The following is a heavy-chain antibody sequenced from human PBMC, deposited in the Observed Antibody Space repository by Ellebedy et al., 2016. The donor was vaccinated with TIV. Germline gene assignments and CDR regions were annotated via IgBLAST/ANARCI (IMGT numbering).Heavy chain of an antibody. D-gene: IGHD4-17*01. CDR3: ATAYGDYVHDAFDI. V-gene: IGHV1-24*01. Sequence: AASVKVSCKVSGDTLTEFSMHWVRQAPGQGLEWMGGFDPEDGETIYAQTFQGRVTMTEDTSTDTAYMELSSLRSEDTAVYYCATAYGDYVHDAFDIWGQGTMVTVSS. J-gene: IGHJ3*02. CDR1: GDTLTEFS. CDR2: FDPEDGET.